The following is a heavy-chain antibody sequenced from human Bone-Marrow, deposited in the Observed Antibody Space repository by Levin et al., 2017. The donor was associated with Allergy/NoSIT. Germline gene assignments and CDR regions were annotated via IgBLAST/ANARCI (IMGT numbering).Heavy chain of an antibody. CDR2: IYYSGST. J-gene: IGHJ4*02. CDR3: ARLSMTFYDILTGYYSPIGTFDY. CDR1: GGSINSGDSY. V-gene: IGHV4-30-4*01. D-gene: IGHD3-9*01. Sequence: SETLSLTCNVSGGSINSGDSYWSWIRQPPGKGLEWIGYIYYSGSTYYNPSLKSRITISIDTSKSQFSLQLSSVTAADTAVYYCARLSMTFYDILTGYYSPIGTFDYWGQGTLVTVSS.